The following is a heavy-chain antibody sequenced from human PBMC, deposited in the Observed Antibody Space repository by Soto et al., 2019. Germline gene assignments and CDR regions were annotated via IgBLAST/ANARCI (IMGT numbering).Heavy chain of an antibody. D-gene: IGHD1-26*01. Sequence: PSQTLSLTCAITGASVSSNSAGWSWVRPSPSRGLEWLGSTYYRSKWYYEYAVSVRGRITINPYTSKNQYSLQLTSVTPEDTGVDFCAREEQYSGMSFDYWGQGTLVTVSS. J-gene: IGHJ4*01. V-gene: IGHV6-1*01. CDR2: TYYRSKWYY. CDR3: AREEQYSGMSFDY. CDR1: GASVSSNSAG.